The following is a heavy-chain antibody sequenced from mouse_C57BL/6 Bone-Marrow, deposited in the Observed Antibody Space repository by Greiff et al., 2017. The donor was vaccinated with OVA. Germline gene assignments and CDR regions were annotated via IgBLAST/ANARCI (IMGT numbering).Heavy chain of an antibody. V-gene: IGHV5-12*01. J-gene: IGHJ3*01. CDR2: ISNGGGST. CDR3: ARPLDSSGYLFAY. Sequence: EVKLQESGGGLVQPGGSLKLSCAASGFTFSDYYMYWVRQTPEKRLEWVAYISNGGGSTYYPDTVKGRFTISRDNAKNTLYLQMSRLKSEDTAMYYCARPLDSSGYLFAYWGQGTLVTVSA. D-gene: IGHD3-2*02. CDR1: GFTFSDYY.